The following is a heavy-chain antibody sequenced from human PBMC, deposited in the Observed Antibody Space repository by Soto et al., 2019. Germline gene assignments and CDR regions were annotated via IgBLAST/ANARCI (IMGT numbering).Heavy chain of an antibody. CDR3: ARDSGYDYPYWFDP. J-gene: IGHJ5*02. CDR1: GYTFTSYA. V-gene: IGHV1-3*01. CDR2: INAGNGNT. Sequence: GASVKVSCKASGYTFTSYAMHWVRQAPGQRLEWMGWINAGNGNTKYSQKFQGRVTITRDTSASTAYMELSSLRSEDTAVYYCARDSGYDYPYWFDPWGQGTLVTVSS. D-gene: IGHD5-12*01.